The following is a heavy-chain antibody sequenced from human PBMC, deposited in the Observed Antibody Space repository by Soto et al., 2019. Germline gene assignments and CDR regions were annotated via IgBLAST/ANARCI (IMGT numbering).Heavy chain of an antibody. CDR2: INTGNGNT. Sequence: QVQIVQSGAEVKKPGASVKVSCKTSGYTFTLYTIHWVRQAPGQRLEWMGWINTGNGNTKFSQRFQGRVTVSSYTSARTAYMELSSLTSEDTAVYYCAKLGGGYIFGPYLDFWGQGTLVTVSS. CDR3: AKLGGGYIFGPYLDF. V-gene: IGHV1-3*04. CDR1: GYTFTLYT. D-gene: IGHD5-18*01. J-gene: IGHJ4*02.